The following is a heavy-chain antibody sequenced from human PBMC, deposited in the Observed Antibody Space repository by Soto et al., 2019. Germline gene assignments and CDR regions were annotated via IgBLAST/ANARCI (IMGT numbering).Heavy chain of an antibody. V-gene: IGHV3-66*01. D-gene: IGHD2-2*01. CDR2: IYSGGST. J-gene: IGHJ4*02. Sequence: EVQLVESGGGVVQPGGSLRLSCAASGFTVSSNYMSWVRQAPGKGLEWVSVIYSGGSTYYADSVKGRFTISRDNSKNTLYLQMNSLRAEDTAVYYCARERVYHSGFDYWGQGTLVTVSS. CDR1: GFTVSSNY. CDR3: ARERVYHSGFDY.